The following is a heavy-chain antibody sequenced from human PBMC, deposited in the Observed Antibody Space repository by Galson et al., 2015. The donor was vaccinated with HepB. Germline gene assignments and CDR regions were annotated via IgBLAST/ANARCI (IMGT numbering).Heavy chain of an antibody. V-gene: IGHV3-33*01. D-gene: IGHD1-26*01. Sequence: LRLSCAASGFTFSSYGMHWVRQAPGKGLEWVAVIWYDGSNKYYADSVKGRFTISRDNSKNTLYLQMNSLRAEDTAVYYCARGSGGDGRYYYYGMDVWGQGTTVTVSS. CDR2: IWYDGSNK. CDR3: ARGSGGDGRYYYYGMDV. CDR1: GFTFSSYG. J-gene: IGHJ6*02.